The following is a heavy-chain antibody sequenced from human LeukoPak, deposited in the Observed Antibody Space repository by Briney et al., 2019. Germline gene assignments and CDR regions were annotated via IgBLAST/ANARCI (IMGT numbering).Heavy chain of an antibody. CDR2: IYHSGST. J-gene: IGHJ4*02. CDR1: GYPISSGYY. CDR3: ARDDRTSGH. V-gene: IGHV4-38-2*02. Sequence: SETLSLTCTVSGYPISSGYYWGWIRQPPGKGLEWIGSIYHSGSTYYNPSLKSRVTISVDTSKNQFSLKLSSVTAADTAVYYCARDDRTSGHWGQGTLVTVSS. D-gene: IGHD2-15*01.